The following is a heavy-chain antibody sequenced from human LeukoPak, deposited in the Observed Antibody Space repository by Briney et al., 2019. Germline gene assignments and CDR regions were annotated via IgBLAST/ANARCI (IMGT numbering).Heavy chain of an antibody. Sequence: GGSLRLSCAASGFTFSSYWMSWVRQAPGKGLEWVANIKQDGSEKNYVKSVKGRFTISRDDAKNSLYLQMNSLRAEDTAVYYCARDQPFGSYWGQGTLVTVSS. J-gene: IGHJ4*02. CDR2: IKQDGSEK. V-gene: IGHV3-7*03. D-gene: IGHD3-10*01. CDR1: GFTFSSYW. CDR3: ARDQPFGSY.